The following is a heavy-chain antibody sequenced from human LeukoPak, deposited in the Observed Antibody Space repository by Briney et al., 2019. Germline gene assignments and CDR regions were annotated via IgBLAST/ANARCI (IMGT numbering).Heavy chain of an antibody. J-gene: IGHJ5*02. V-gene: IGHV4-34*01. CDR3: ARHRLYCSSTSCSRGWFDP. D-gene: IGHD2-2*01. CDR2: INHSGST. Sequence: KPSETLSLTCAVYGGSFSGYYWSWIRQPPGKGLERIGEINHSGSTNYNPSLKSRVTISVDTSKNQFSLKLSSVTAADTAVYYCARHRLYCSSTSCSRGWFDPWGQGTLVTVSS. CDR1: GGSFSGYY.